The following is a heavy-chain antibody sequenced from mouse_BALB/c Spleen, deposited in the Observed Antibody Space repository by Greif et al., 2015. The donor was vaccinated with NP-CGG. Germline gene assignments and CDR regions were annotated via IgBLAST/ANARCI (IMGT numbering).Heavy chain of an antibody. D-gene: IGHD2-1*01. CDR2: INPSSGYT. V-gene: IGHV1-4*01. J-gene: IGHJ4*01. Sequence: VQLQQSGAELARPGASVKMSCKASGYTFTSYTMHWVKQRPGQGLEWIGYINPSSGYTNYNQKFKVKATLTADKSSSTAYMQLSSLTSEDSAVYYCAREGGNPYAMDYWGQGTSVTVSS. CDR3: AREGGNPYAMDY. CDR1: GYTFTSYT.